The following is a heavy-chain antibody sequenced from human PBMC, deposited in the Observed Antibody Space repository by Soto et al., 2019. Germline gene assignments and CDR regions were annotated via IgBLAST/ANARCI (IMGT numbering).Heavy chain of an antibody. Sequence: GGSLRLSCAASGFTFDSYAMHWVRQAPGKGLEWVAVISYDGSSKYYADSVKGRFTISRDNSKNTLYLQMNSLRAEDTAVYYCARDPGGTDFAAWTYYFDYWGQGTLVTVSS. CDR2: ISYDGSSK. CDR3: ARDPGGTDFAAWTYYFDY. J-gene: IGHJ4*02. V-gene: IGHV3-30-3*01. CDR1: GFTFDSYA. D-gene: IGHD3-3*01.